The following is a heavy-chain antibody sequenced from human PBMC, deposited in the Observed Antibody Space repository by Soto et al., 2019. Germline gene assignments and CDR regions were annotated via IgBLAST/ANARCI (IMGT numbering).Heavy chain of an antibody. CDR1: GFSFSSYP. Sequence: EVQLLESGGDLIQPGGSLRLSCAASGFSFSSYPMSWVRQAPGKGLEWVAAMSGVGISTHYADSVRGRFTISRDNSKNTPYLQMSSLRAEDTALYYCAKDHLTSGGTFWFDPRGQGTLVTVSS. J-gene: IGHJ5*02. V-gene: IGHV3-23*01. CDR3: AKDHLTSGGTFWFDP. CDR2: MSGVGIST. D-gene: IGHD6-13*01.